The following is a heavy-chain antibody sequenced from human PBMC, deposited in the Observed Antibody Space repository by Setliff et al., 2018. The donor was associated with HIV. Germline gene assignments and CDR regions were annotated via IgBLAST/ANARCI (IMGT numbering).Heavy chain of an antibody. CDR1: GLSLSTSGVG. V-gene: IGHV2-5*01. CDR2: IYWNNNK. Sequence: SGPTLVNPTQPLTLTCTFSGLSLSTSGVGVGWIRQSPGKALEWLAFIYWNNNKHYSTSLKSRLTVTKDTSKNRVVFTMTNMDPVDTATYYCAYSGRQLIGPYFDFWGQGTPVTVSS. D-gene: IGHD1-1*01. CDR3: AYSGRQLIGPYFDF. J-gene: IGHJ4*02.